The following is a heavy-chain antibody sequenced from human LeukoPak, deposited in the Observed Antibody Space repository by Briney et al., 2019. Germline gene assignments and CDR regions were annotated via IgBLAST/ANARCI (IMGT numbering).Heavy chain of an antibody. J-gene: IGHJ5*02. CDR1: GGSISSGDYY. D-gene: IGHD3-10*01. V-gene: IGHV4-30-4*01. Sequence: SETLSLTCTVSGGSISSGDYYWSWIRQPPGKGLEWIGYIYYSGSTYYNPSLKSRVTISVDTSKNQFSLKLSSVTAADTAVYYCARGEGSGGFDPWGQGTLVTVSS. CDR2: IYYSGST. CDR3: ARGEGSGGFDP.